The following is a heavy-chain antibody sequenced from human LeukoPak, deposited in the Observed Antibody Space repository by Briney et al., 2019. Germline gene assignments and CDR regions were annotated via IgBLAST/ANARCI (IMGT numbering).Heavy chain of an antibody. V-gene: IGHV3-7*01. CDR3: ATEHWGPNS. CDR1: GFTFSSSW. D-gene: IGHD3-16*01. J-gene: IGHJ4*02. Sequence: GGSLRLSCAASGFTFSSSWMTWVRQAPGKGLEWLANIKGDGSDKNYVDSVKGRFTISRDNAKNSLFLQMSSLRDEDTALYYCATEHWGPNSWGQGTLVTVSS. CDR2: IKGDGSDK.